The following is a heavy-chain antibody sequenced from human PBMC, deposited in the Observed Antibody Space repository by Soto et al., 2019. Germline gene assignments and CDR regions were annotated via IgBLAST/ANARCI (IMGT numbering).Heavy chain of an antibody. D-gene: IGHD5-12*01. V-gene: IGHV1-3*01. CDR3: VRDGRRGANMDV. Sequence: QVQLVQSGAEVKKPGASVKVSCKASGYTFTTYPMHWVRQAPGQGLEWVGWINAGNDDTKYSQKVQGRVTIIRDTSASTAYMELSSLTSEDTAVYYCVRDGRRGANMDVLGKVTTVTVSS. J-gene: IGHJ6*03. CDR1: GYTFTTYP. CDR2: INAGNDDT.